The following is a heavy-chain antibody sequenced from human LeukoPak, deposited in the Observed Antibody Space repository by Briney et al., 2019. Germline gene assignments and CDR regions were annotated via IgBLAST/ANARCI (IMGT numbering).Heavy chain of an antibody. D-gene: IGHD5-24*01. Sequence: GGSLRLSCAASGFTFSNYAMNWVRQAPGKGLEWVSGISGSGGSTDYADSVKGRFTISRDNSKNTLYLQMNNLRAEDTAVYYCARTNNYAFDIWGLGTMVTVSS. CDR2: ISGSGGST. V-gene: IGHV3-23*01. CDR3: ARTNNYAFDI. CDR1: GFTFSNYA. J-gene: IGHJ3*02.